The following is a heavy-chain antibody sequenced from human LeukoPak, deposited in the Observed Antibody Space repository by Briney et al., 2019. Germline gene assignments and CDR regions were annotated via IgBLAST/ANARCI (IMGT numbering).Heavy chain of an antibody. CDR1: GYTFTSYY. CDR2: INPSGGST. J-gene: IGHJ4*02. V-gene: IGHV1-46*01. Sequence: ASVTVSCTASGYTFTSYYMHWVRQAPGQGLEWMGMINPSGGSTSYAQKFQGRVTMTRDMSTSTVYMELSSLRSEDTAVYYCARGGAPYSSSSANNIAVAGDYFDYWGQGTLVTVPS. CDR3: ARGGAPYSSSSANNIAVAGDYFDY. D-gene: IGHD6-19*01.